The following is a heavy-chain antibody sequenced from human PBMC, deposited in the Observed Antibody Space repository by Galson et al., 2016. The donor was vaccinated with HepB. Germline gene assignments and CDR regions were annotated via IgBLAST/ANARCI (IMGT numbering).Heavy chain of an antibody. J-gene: IGHJ4*02. CDR2: IYHSGST. CDR1: GDSINRSNW. V-gene: IGHV4-4*02. D-gene: IGHD3-22*01. Sequence: ETLSLTCAVSGDSINRSNWWNWVRQPPGKGLEWIGEIYHSGSTNYKPSLKSRVSISVDKSKSQFSLKLTSVTAADTAVYYCARTGLRRDGVVVMRYFDYWGQGTLVTVSS. CDR3: ARTGLRRDGVVVMRYFDY.